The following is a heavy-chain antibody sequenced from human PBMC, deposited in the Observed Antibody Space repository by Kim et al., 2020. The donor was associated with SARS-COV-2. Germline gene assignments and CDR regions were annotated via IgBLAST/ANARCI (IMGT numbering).Heavy chain of an antibody. CDR2: ISSSSSYI. V-gene: IGHV3-21*01. J-gene: IGHJ6*02. D-gene: IGHD3-10*01. Sequence: GGSLRLSCAASGFTFSSYSMNWVRQAPGKGLEWVSSISSSSSYIYYADSVKGRFTISRDNAKNSLYLQMNSLRAEDTAVYYCAGLWFGGVNYYYGMDVWGQGTTVTVSS. CDR3: AGLWFGGVNYYYGMDV. CDR1: GFTFSSYS.